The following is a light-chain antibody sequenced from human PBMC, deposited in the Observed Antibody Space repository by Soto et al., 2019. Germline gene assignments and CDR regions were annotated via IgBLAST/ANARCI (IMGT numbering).Light chain of an antibody. J-gene: IGLJ3*02. CDR1: NSDIGGYNY. Sequence: QSVLTQPRSVSGSPGQSVTISSTGTNSDIGGYNYVSWYQQHPGKAPKLVIYDVSKRPSGVPDRFSGSKSGNTASLTISGLQAEDEADYYFCSYARNSLWVFGGGTKLTVL. V-gene: IGLV2-11*01. CDR3: CSYARNSLWV. CDR2: DVS.